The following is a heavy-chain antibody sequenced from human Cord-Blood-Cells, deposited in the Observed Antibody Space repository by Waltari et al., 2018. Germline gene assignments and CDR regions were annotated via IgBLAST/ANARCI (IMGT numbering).Heavy chain of an antibody. Sequence: QVQLQESGPGLVKPSETLSLTCTVSGGSISSYYWSWIRQPPGKGLEWIGYIYYSGSTNYTPSLKSRVTISVDTSKNQFSLKLSSVTAADTAVYYCARGPYSSGWYVDYWGQGTLVTVSS. J-gene: IGHJ4*02. CDR1: GGSISSYY. V-gene: IGHV4-59*01. D-gene: IGHD6-19*01. CDR3: ARGPYSSGWYVDY. CDR2: IYYSGST.